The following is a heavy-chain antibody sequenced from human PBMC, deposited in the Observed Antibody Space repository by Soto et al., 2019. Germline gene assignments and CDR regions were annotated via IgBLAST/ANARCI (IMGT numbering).Heavy chain of an antibody. CDR2: IYPGDSDT. Sequence: GESLKISCMGSGYKVSTWHNFTSYWIAWVRQMPGEGLEWMGIIYPGDSDTRYSPSFQGQVTISADKSINSVYLQWSSLKASDTATYYCARLGFNYDFLSGYYKVHPYYGIVVWGQGTTVTVSS. CDR1: GYKVSTWHNFTSYW. V-gene: IGHV5-51*01. D-gene: IGHD3-3*01. CDR3: ARLGFNYDFLSGYYKVHPYYGIVV. J-gene: IGHJ6*02.